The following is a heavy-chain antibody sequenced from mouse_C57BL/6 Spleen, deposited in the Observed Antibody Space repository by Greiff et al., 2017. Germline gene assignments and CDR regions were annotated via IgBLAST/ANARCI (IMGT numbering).Heavy chain of an antibody. D-gene: IGHD1-1*01. Sequence: QVQLQQPGAELVKPGASVKLSCKASGYTFTSYWMHWVKQRPGQGLEWIGMIHPNSGSTNYNEKFKSKATLTVDKSSSTAYMQLSSLTSEDSAVYYCARGYYYGSSYEYFDGWGTGTTVTVAS. V-gene: IGHV1-64*01. J-gene: IGHJ1*03. CDR2: IHPNSGST. CDR1: GYTFTSYW. CDR3: ARGYYYGSSYEYFDG.